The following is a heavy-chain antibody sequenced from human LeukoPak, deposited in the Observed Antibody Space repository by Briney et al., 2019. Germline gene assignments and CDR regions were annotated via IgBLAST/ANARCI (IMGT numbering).Heavy chain of an antibody. Sequence: ASVKVSCKASGYIFTSYYMHWVRQAPGQGLEWMGLINPSGGSTSYAQKLQGRVTMTRDMSTSTVYMELSSLRSEDTAVYYCARNLLDYDILTGYFDYWGQGTLVTVSS. CDR2: INPSGGST. CDR3: ARNLLDYDILTGYFDY. CDR1: GYIFTSYY. J-gene: IGHJ4*02. D-gene: IGHD3-9*01. V-gene: IGHV1-46*01.